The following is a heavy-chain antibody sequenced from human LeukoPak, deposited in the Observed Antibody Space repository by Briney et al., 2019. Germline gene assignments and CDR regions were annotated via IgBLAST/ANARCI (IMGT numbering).Heavy chain of an antibody. CDR2: TYNSGNT. D-gene: IGHD6-19*01. Sequence: SETLSLTCSVSGGSISISGFYWNWIRQLPGKGLEWIGYTYNSGNTYYNPSFGSRVTISTDTSMNQFFLKSHSVTAADTAVYYCARSSGWRDAFDFWGRGTMVTVSS. V-gene: IGHV4-31*03. J-gene: IGHJ3*01. CDR1: GGSISISGFY. CDR3: ARSSGWRDAFDF.